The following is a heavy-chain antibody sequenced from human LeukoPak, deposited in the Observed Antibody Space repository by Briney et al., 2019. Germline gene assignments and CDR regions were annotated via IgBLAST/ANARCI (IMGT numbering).Heavy chain of an antibody. V-gene: IGHV3-21*01. CDR2: ISSSSSYI. CDR1: GFTFSSYS. D-gene: IGHD6-19*01. J-gene: IGHJ4*02. Sequence: PGGSLRLPCAASGFTFSSYSMNWVRQAPGKGLEWVSSISSSSSYIYYADSVKGRFTISRDNAKNSLYLQMNSLRAEDTAVYYCARVGSSGWYYFDYWGQGTLVTVSS. CDR3: ARVGSSGWYYFDY.